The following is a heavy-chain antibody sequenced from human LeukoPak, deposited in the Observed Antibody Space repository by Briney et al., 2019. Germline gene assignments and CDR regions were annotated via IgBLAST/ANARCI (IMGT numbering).Heavy chain of an antibody. J-gene: IGHJ4*02. CDR2: IYTSGTT. CDR3: ASGVSRLQVLDY. CDR1: GDSISSYY. V-gene: IGHV4-4*07. D-gene: IGHD4/OR15-4a*01. Sequence: SETLSLTCTVSGDSISSYYWSWIRQPAGKGLEWIGRIYTSGTTNYNPSLKSRVTMSVDTSKNQFSLNLSSVTAADTAVYYCASGVSRLQVLDYRAKGTLVAVPS.